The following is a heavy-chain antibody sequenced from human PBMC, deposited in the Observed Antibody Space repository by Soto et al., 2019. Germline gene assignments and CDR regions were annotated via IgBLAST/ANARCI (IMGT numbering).Heavy chain of an antibody. CDR2: IWYDESNK. Sequence: QVQLVESGGGVVRPGRSLRLSCAASGFAFNRFGVHWVRQAPGKGLEWVAVIWYDESNKFYADSVKGRFSISRDNSKNTLYLQMTSLRAEATAVYYCVRDDGVAAAGPYYYYAMDVWGQGTTVIVSS. CDR3: VRDDGVAAAGPYYYYAMDV. CDR1: GFAFNRFG. V-gene: IGHV3-33*01. J-gene: IGHJ6*02. D-gene: IGHD6-13*01.